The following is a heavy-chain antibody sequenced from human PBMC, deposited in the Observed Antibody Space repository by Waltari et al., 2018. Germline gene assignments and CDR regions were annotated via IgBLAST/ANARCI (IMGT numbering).Heavy chain of an antibody. CDR1: GFTFDDYA. Sequence: EVQLVESGGGLVQPGRSLRLSCAASGFTFDDYAMHWVRQAPGKGLEWVSGISWNSGSIGYADSVKGRFTISRDNAKNSLYLQMNSLRAEDTALYYCAKDIGAAADHHDAFDIWGQGTMVTVSS. V-gene: IGHV3-9*01. J-gene: IGHJ3*02. D-gene: IGHD6-13*01. CDR2: ISWNSGSI. CDR3: AKDIGAAADHHDAFDI.